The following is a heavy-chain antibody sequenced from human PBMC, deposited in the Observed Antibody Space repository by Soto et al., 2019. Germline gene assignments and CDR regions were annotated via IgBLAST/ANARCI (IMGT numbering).Heavy chain of an antibody. J-gene: IGHJ6*03. Sequence: GASVKVSCKASGGTFSSYTISWVRQAPGQGLGWMGRIIPILGIANYAQKFQGRVTITADKSTSTAYMELSSLRSEDTAVYYCARAPQYSGYDWYYYYYMDVWGKGTKVTVSS. CDR1: GGTFSSYT. CDR3: ARAPQYSGYDWYYYYYMDV. D-gene: IGHD5-12*01. CDR2: IIPILGIA. V-gene: IGHV1-69*02.